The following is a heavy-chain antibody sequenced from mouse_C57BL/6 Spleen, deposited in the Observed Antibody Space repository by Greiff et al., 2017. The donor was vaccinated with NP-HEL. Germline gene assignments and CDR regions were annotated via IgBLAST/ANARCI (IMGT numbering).Heavy chain of an antibody. D-gene: IGHD2-1*01. Sequence: EVMLVESGAELVRPGASVKLSCTASGFNIKDDYMHWVKQRPEQGLEWIGWIDPENGDTEYASKFQGKATITADTSSNTAYLQLSSLTSEDTAVYYCTTGGNSRYYFDYWGQGTTLTVSS. CDR2: IDPENGDT. J-gene: IGHJ2*01. CDR1: GFNIKDDY. V-gene: IGHV14-4*01. CDR3: TTGGNSRYYFDY.